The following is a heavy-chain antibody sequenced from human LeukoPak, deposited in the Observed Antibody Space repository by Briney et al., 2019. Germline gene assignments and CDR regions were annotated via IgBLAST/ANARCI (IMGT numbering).Heavy chain of an antibody. V-gene: IGHV1-69*05. D-gene: IGHD3-10*01. Sequence: SVKVTCKASGGTFSSYAISWVRQAPGQGLEWMGGIIPIFGTANYAQKFQGRVTITTDESTGTAYMELSSLRSEDTAVYYCARDHHGSGSTYFDYWGQGTLVTVSS. CDR2: IIPIFGTA. J-gene: IGHJ4*02. CDR1: GGTFSSYA. CDR3: ARDHHGSGSTYFDY.